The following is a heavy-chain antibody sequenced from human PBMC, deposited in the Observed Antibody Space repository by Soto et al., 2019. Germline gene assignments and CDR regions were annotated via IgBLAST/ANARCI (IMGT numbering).Heavy chain of an antibody. CDR1: GDTFPHYW. D-gene: IGHD6-19*01. J-gene: IGHJ3*01. CDR2: IYPNDSDT. V-gene: IGHV5-51*01. Sequence: PGESLTISCTSSGDTFPHYWIGWVRQMPGKGLDWMGMIYPNDSDTRYSPSFQGQVTISTDKSITTAYLQWSSLKASDTAMYYCAAGYTTGLDAFDVWGQGTMVTVSS. CDR3: AAGYTTGLDAFDV.